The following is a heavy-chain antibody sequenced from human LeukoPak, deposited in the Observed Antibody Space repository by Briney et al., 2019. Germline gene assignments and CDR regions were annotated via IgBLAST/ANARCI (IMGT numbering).Heavy chain of an antibody. Sequence: SETLSLTCAVYGGSFSGYYWSWIRQPPGKGLEWIGEINHSGSTNYNPFLKSRVTISVDTSKNQFSLKLSSVTAADTAVYYCARGLGDTAMATPAFDSWRQGTMVSVSS. CDR2: INHSGST. D-gene: IGHD5-18*01. CDR3: ARGLGDTAMATPAFDS. CDR1: GGSFSGYY. V-gene: IGHV4-34*01. J-gene: IGHJ3*02.